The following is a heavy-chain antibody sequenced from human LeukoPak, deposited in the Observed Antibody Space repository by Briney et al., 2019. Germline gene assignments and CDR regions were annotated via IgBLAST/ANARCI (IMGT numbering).Heavy chain of an antibody. J-gene: IGHJ4*02. CDR2: IKPDGIEK. V-gene: IGHV3-7*01. D-gene: IGHD6-25*01. Sequence: GGSLRLSCAASGFSFGTDWMSWVRQAPGKGLEWVANIKPDGIEKNYVDSVKGRFSVFRDSTQNSLFLQMDSLRPEDTAVYYCAKGGHLDDWGQGTLVTVST. CDR1: GFSFGTDW. CDR3: AKGGHLDD.